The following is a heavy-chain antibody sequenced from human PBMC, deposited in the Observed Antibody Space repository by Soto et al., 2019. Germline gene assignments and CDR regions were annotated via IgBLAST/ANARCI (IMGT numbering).Heavy chain of an antibody. V-gene: IGHV1-46*01. CDR3: ARVIAAAVDFDY. J-gene: IGHJ4*02. D-gene: IGHD6-13*01. Sequence: ASVKVSCKASGYTFTSYYMHWVRQAPGQGLEWMGIIDPSGGSTSYAQKFQGRVTMTTDTSTSTAYMELRSLRSDDTAVYYCARVIAAAVDFDYWGQGTLVTVSS. CDR1: GYTFTSYY. CDR2: IDPSGGST.